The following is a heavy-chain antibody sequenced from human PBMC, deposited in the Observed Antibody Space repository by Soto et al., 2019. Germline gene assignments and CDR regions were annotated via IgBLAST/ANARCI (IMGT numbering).Heavy chain of an antibody. V-gene: IGHV3-23*01. CDR1: GFTFGTYA. D-gene: IGHD3-16*01. CDR2: IIGSGRTT. J-gene: IGHJ6*03. CDR3: AKFRGPSYSYYYMDV. Sequence: EVQLLESGAGWIQPGGSLRPSWPASGFTFGTYAMNWHRRAPGRGLECVSFIIGSGRTTYSAVPVKGRFPVSRDTSKNTMYLQMNSLRAEDTALYYCAKFRGPSYSYYYMDVWGKGTTVTVSS.